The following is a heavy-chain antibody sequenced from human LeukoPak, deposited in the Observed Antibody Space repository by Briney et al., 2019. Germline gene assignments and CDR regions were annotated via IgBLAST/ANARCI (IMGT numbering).Heavy chain of an antibody. CDR3: TRAVCCSGGACSFDP. J-gene: IGHJ5*02. Sequence: GGSLRLSCTTYGFTFPDYAMTWVRQAPGKGLESVGFIRSEAYGGTAEYAASVKDRFTISRHDSKSIAYLQMNSLKTEDTAVYYCTRAVCCSGGACSFDPWGQGTLVTVSS. CDR1: GFTFPDYA. CDR2: IRSEAYGGTA. D-gene: IGHD2-15*01. V-gene: IGHV3-49*04.